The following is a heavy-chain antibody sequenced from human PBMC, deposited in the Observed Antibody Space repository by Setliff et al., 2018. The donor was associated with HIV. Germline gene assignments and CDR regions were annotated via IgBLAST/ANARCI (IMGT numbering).Heavy chain of an antibody. J-gene: IGHJ5*02. CDR3: ATAGGRSWFDP. D-gene: IGHD3-16*01. V-gene: IGHV1-2*02. Sequence: GASVKVSCKASGYSLTSFDINWVRQAPGQGLEWMGWINPNSGGTNYARKFQGRVTMTRDTSISTAYMELNSLRSDDTAVYYCATAGGRSWFDPWGPGTLVTVSS. CDR1: GYSLTSFD. CDR2: INPNSGGT.